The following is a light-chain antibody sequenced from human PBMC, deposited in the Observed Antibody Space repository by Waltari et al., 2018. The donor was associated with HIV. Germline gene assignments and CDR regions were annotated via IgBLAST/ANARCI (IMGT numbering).Light chain of an antibody. V-gene: IGKV3-20*01. CDR2: GAS. CDR1: QSVSSNY. Sequence: IVLTQSPGTLSLSPGERSTPSCRASQSVSSNYLAWYQQKPGQAPRLLIYGASNRATGISDRFSGSGSGTDFTLTISRLEPEDFAVYYCQQYGSSSDTFGGGTKVEIK. J-gene: IGKJ4*01. CDR3: QQYGSSSDT.